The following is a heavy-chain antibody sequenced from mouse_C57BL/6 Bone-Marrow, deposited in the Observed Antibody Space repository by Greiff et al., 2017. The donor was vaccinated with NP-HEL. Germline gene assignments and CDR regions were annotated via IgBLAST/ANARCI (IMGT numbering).Heavy chain of an antibody. CDR1: GFNIKDDY. J-gene: IGHJ2*01. CDR2: IDPANGDT. Sequence: VTLKVSGAELVRPGASVKLSCTASGFNIKDDYMHWVKQRPEQGLEWIGWIDPANGDTEYASKFQGKATITADTSSNTAYLQLSSLTSEDTAVYYCTTRGLRPFDYWGQGTTLTVSS. CDR3: TTRGLRPFDY. V-gene: IGHV14-4*01. D-gene: IGHD2-4*01.